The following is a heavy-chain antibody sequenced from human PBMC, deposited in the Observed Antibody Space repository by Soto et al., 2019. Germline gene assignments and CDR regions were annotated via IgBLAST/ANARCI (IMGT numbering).Heavy chain of an antibody. Sequence: GGALRRSCAASGFTLGTTDMSWVRQAPGEGLEWVSTIDGSGGITYYADSVKGRFTISRDNSRNTVYLQMNSLRGDDTALYYCVKNSGWFNTWGQGALVTVSS. CDR2: IDGSGGIT. J-gene: IGHJ5*02. V-gene: IGHV3-23*01. D-gene: IGHD3-10*01. CDR1: GFTLGTTD. CDR3: VKNSGWFNT.